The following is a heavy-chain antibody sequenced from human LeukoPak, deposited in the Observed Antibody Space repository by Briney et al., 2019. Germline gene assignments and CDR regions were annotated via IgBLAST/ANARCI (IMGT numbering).Heavy chain of an antibody. Sequence: PSETLSLTCTVSGGSISSYYWGWIRQPPGKGLEWIGYIYYSGSTNYNPSLKSRVTISVDTSKNQFSLKLSSVTAADTAVYYCAREGPQLTEWFDPWGQGTLVTVSS. CDR2: IYYSGST. V-gene: IGHV4-59*01. D-gene: IGHD6-6*01. CDR1: GGSISSYY. CDR3: AREGPQLTEWFDP. J-gene: IGHJ5*02.